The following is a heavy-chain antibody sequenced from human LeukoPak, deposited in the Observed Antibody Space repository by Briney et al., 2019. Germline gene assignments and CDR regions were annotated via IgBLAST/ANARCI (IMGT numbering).Heavy chain of an antibody. Sequence: GGSLRLSCAASGSTVSSNYMSWVRQAPGKGLEWVSAIYSGGSTYYADSVKGRFTISRDNSKNTLYLQMNSLRAEDTAVYYCARGGGSGSYYKFDYWGQGTLVTVSS. J-gene: IGHJ4*02. CDR3: ARGGGSGSYYKFDY. CDR1: GSTVSSNY. D-gene: IGHD3-10*01. CDR2: IYSGGST. V-gene: IGHV3-66*02.